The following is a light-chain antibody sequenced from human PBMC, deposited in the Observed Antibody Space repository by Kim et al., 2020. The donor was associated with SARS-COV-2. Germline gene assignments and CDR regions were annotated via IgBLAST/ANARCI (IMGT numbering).Light chain of an antibody. J-gene: IGLJ2*01. V-gene: IGLV3-1*01. CDR3: QAWDSSTHVV. CDR1: KLGDKY. CDR2: QDS. Sequence: SPEQTASITCSGDKLGDKYACWYKQKPGQSPVLVIYQDSKRPSGIPERFSGSNSGNTATLTISGTQAMDEADYYCQAWDSSTHVVFGGGTQLTVL.